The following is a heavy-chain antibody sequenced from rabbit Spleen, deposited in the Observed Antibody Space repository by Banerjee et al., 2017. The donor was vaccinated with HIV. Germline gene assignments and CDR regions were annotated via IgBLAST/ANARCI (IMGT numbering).Heavy chain of an antibody. Sequence: QEQLKESGGGLVKPGGTLTLTCKASGFDFSSDYYMCWVRQAPGKGLECIACIYGGSSGSTYYASWAKGRFTISKTSSTTVTLQMTSLTVADTATYFCARDTGSSFSSYGMDLWGPGTLVTVS. CDR3: ARDTGSSFSSYGMDL. V-gene: IGHV1S45*01. CDR2: IYGGSSGST. D-gene: IGHD8-1*01. CDR1: GFDFSSDYY. J-gene: IGHJ6*01.